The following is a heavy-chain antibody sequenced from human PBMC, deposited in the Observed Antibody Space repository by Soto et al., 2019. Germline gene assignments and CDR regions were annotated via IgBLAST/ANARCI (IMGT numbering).Heavy chain of an antibody. J-gene: IGHJ4*02. Sequence: QVQLVQSGAEVKKPGSSVKVSCKASGGTLSSYTFSWVRQAPGQGLEWMGRVIPNLGVTNYAKKFQGRSTIVVDTSTSNAYEELNCLRYEDTAVYYCARDKGYCSDTSCPDFDYWGQGTLVTVSS. CDR1: GGTLSSYT. D-gene: IGHD2-15*01. CDR3: ARDKGYCSDTSCPDFDY. V-gene: IGHV1-69*08. CDR2: VIPNLGVT.